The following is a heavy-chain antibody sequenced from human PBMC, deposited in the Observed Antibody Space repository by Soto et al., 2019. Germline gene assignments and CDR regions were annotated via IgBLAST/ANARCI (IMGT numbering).Heavy chain of an antibody. Sequence: PSETLSLTCAVYGGSFSGYYWSWIRQPPGKGLEWIGEINHSGSTNYNPSLKSRVTISVDTSKNQFSLKLSSVTAADTAVYYCARVDIAAAGNHWFDPWGQGTLVTVSS. D-gene: IGHD6-13*01. J-gene: IGHJ5*02. V-gene: IGHV4-34*01. CDR2: INHSGST. CDR3: ARVDIAAAGNHWFDP. CDR1: GGSFSGYY.